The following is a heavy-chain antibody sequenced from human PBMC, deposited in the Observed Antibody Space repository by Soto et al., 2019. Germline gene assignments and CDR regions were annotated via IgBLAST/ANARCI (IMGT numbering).Heavy chain of an antibody. CDR2: IYHSGST. V-gene: IGHV4-30-2*01. J-gene: IGHJ5*02. CDR3: ARGTNRRYGSGSYYKGAWFDP. CDR1: GGSISSGGYS. Sequence: PSETLSLTCAVSGGSISSGGYSWSWIRQPPGKGLEWIGYIYHSGSTYYNPSLKSRVTISVDRSKNQFSLKLSSVTAADTAVYYCARGTNRRYGSGSYYKGAWFDPWGQGTLVTVSS. D-gene: IGHD3-10*01.